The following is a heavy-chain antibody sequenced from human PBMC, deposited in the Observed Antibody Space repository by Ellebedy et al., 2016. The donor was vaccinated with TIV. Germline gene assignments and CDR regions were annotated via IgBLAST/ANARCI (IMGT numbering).Heavy chain of an antibody. CDR3: ARDRLGYCTNGVCYNGMDV. CDR2: INPNSGGT. J-gene: IGHJ6*02. V-gene: IGHV1-2*02. D-gene: IGHD2-8*01. CDR1: GYTFTGYY. Sequence: ASVKVSXKASGYTFTGYYMHWVRQAPGQGLEWMGWINPNSGGTNYAQKFQGRVTMTRDTSISTAYMELSRLRSDDTAVYYCARDRLGYCTNGVCYNGMDVWGQGTTVTVSS.